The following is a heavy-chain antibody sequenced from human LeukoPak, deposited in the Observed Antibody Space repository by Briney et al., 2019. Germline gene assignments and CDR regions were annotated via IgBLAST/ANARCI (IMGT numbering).Heavy chain of an antibody. CDR1: GFTFNTYA. CDR3: AKVGSFLGDILVWYFDN. V-gene: IGHV3-23*01. J-gene: IGHJ4*02. CDR2: ISGSGGST. Sequence: HPGGSLRLSCAVSGFTFNTYAMTWVRQAPGMGLEWVSAISGSGGSTYYADSVKGRFTISRDNSKNTLYLDMNSLRAEDTALYYCAKVGSFLGDILVWYFDNWGQGTLVTVSS. D-gene: IGHD3-16*01.